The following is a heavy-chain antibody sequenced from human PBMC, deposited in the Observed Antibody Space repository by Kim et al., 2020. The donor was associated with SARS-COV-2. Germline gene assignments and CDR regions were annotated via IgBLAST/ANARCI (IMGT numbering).Heavy chain of an antibody. CDR3: ARGGVAAGVPSP. CDR1: GGSISTENW. V-gene: IGHV4-4*02. CDR2: IYHRGST. J-gene: IGHJ5*02. Sequence: SETLSLTCAVSGGSISTENWWSWVRQPPGKGLEWIGEIYHRGSTNYNPSLKSRVTMSIDTSKNQFSLKLTSVTAADTAVYYCARGGVAAGVPSPWGQGT. D-gene: IGHD6-13*01.